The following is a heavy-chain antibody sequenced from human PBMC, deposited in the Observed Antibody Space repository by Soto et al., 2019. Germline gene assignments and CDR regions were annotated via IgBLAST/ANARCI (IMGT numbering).Heavy chain of an antibody. CDR1: GFIFSGYG. V-gene: IGHV3-30*18. Sequence: QVQVVESGGGVVQPGRSLRLSCAASGFIFSGYGMHWVRQAPGKGLEWVAVISYDGSDRYYVDSVKGRFTISRDNSKNTLYLQMNSLRPEDTAVYYCAKDMYRGGWLAYFDHWGQGTMVTVSS. CDR3: AKDMYRGGWLAYFDH. D-gene: IGHD6-19*01. J-gene: IGHJ4*02. CDR2: ISYDGSDR.